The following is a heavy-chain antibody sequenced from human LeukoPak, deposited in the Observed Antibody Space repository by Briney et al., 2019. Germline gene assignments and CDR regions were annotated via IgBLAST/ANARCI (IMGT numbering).Heavy chain of an antibody. D-gene: IGHD1/OR15-1a*01. Sequence: SETLSLTCTVSGGSISGYFWNWIQQPPRKGLQWIGFVYYTGNTNNNPSLKSQVTMSVDTSKNHFSLKLSSVTAADTAVYFCARAGSWNNVNFDYWGQGILVTVSS. J-gene: IGHJ4*02. CDR3: ARAGSWNNVNFDY. CDR1: GGSISGYF. V-gene: IGHV4-59*01. CDR2: VYYTGNT.